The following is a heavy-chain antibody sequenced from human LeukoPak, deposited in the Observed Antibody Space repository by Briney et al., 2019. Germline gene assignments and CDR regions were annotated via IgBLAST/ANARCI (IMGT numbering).Heavy chain of an antibody. J-gene: IGHJ3*02. V-gene: IGHV4-59*01. Sequence: SETLSLTCTVSGGSINSYYWSWIRQSPGKGLEWIGFIYYSGTTNYNPPLKSRVTMSVDTSKNQFSLKLTYVTAADTAVFYCARHGQGAFDIWGQGTMVTVSS. CDR2: IYYSGTT. CDR1: GGSINSYY. CDR3: ARHGQGAFDI.